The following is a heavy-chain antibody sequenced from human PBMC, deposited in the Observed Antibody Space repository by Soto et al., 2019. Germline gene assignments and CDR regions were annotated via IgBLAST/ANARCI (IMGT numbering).Heavy chain of an antibody. CDR2: ISYDGSNK. J-gene: IGHJ5*01. V-gene: IGHV3-30*04. CDR3: ANPPLICRRSNTSCSWFDS. CDR1: GFTFSSYA. D-gene: IGHD2-2*01. Sequence: GGSLRLSCAASGFTFSSYAMHWVRQAPGKGLEWVAVISYDGSNKYYADSVKGRFTISRDNSKNTLYLQMNSLRAEDTAVYSCANPPLICRRSNTSCSWFDSWGQGTLVTVSS.